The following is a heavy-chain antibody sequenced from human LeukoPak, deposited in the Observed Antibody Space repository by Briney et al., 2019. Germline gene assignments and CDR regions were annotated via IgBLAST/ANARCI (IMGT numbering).Heavy chain of an antibody. V-gene: IGHV3-48*03. CDR2: ISSSGSTI. D-gene: IGHD3-10*01. Sequence: GGSLRLSCAASGFTFSSYEMNWVRQAPGKGLEWVSYISSSGSTIYYADSVKGRFTISRDNAKNSLYLQMNSLRAEDTAVYYCARVSGSGGVSDYWGQGTLVTVSS. J-gene: IGHJ4*02. CDR3: ARVSGSGGVSDY. CDR1: GFTFSSYE.